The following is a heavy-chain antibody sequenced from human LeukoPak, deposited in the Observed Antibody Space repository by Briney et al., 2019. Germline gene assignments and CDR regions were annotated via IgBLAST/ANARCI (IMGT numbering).Heavy chain of an antibody. Sequence: ASVKVSCKASGGTFSSYAISWVRQAPGQGLEWMGGIIPIFGTANYAQKFQGRVTITTDESTSTAYMELSSLRSEDTAVYYCARDYYDSSGYYYNWFDPWGQRTLVTVSS. V-gene: IGHV1-69*05. CDR2: IIPIFGTA. J-gene: IGHJ5*02. D-gene: IGHD3-22*01. CDR1: GGTFSSYA. CDR3: ARDYYDSSGYYYNWFDP.